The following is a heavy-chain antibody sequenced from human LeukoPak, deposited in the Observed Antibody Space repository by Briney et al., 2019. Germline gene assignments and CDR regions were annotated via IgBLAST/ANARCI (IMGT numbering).Heavy chain of an antibody. CDR2: IIPILGIA. CDR3: ARVGWNIVVVPAASGYFDL. J-gene: IGHJ2*01. CDR1: GGTFSSYA. D-gene: IGHD2-2*01. Sequence: SVKVSCKASGGTFSSYAISWVRQAPGQGLEWMGRIIPILGIANYAQKFQGRVTITADKSTSTAYMEPSSLRSEDTAVYYCARVGWNIVVVPAASGYFDLWGRGTLVTVSS. V-gene: IGHV1-69*04.